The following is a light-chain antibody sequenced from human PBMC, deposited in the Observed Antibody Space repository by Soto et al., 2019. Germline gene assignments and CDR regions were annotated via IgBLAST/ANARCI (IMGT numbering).Light chain of an antibody. CDR2: SNN. Sequence: QSALTQPPSASGTPWQRVTISCSGSSSNIGSNTVKWYQQLPGTAPKLLIYSNNQRPSGVPDRFSDSKSGTSASLAISGLQSEDEADYYCAAWDDSLNGYVFGTGTKVPVL. V-gene: IGLV1-44*01. CDR1: SSNIGSNT. J-gene: IGLJ1*01. CDR3: AAWDDSLNGYV.